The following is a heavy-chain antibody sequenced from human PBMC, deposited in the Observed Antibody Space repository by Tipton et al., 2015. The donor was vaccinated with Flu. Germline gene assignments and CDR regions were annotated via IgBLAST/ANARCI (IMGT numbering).Heavy chain of an antibody. V-gene: IGHV1-18*04. CDR3: ARDEDLQLLFQFGMDV. CDR2: ISGYNGDT. CDR1: GYTFTSYG. Sequence: QLVQSGAEVEKPGASVKVSCQASGYTFTSYGISWVRQAPGQGLEWLGWISGYNGDTKYAQKVQDRVTMTTDTSTSTAYMELRSLRSDDTSVYYCARDEDLQLLFQFGMDVWGQGTTVIVSS. D-gene: IGHD2-2*01. J-gene: IGHJ6*02.